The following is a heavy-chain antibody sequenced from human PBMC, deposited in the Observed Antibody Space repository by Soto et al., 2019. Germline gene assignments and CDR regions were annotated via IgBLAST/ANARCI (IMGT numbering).Heavy chain of an antibody. V-gene: IGHV3-15*01. CDR1: GGFISNYY. CDR2: IKSKTDGGTT. D-gene: IGHD3-10*01. CDR3: TASYYYGSPPFDP. Sequence: LTCAVSGGFISNYYWGWIRQPPGKGLEWVGRIKSKTDGGTTDYAAPVKGRFTISRDDSKNTLYLQLNSLKTEDTAVYYCTASYYYGSPPFDPWGQGTLVTVSP. J-gene: IGHJ5*02.